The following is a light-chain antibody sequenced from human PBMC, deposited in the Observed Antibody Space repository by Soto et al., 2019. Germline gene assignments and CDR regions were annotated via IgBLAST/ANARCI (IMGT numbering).Light chain of an antibody. J-gene: IGKJ5*01. CDR3: QQYNKWPAEIT. CDR1: QSVSTK. CDR2: GAS. V-gene: IGKV3D-15*01. Sequence: ETVMTQSPATLSVSPGERATLSFRASQSVSTKLAWYQQKPGQAPRLLIYGASSRATGIPARFSGSGSGTEFTLTISSLQSEDSGVYYCQQYNKWPAEITFGQGTRLEIK.